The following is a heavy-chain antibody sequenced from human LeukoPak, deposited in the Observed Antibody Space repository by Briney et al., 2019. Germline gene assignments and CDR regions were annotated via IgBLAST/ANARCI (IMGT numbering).Heavy chain of an antibody. V-gene: IGHV3-9*01. CDR3: AKASRGDGRYFDWLFSYYFDY. J-gene: IGHJ4*02. Sequence: PGGSLRLSCAASGFTFDDYAMHWVRHAPGKGLEWVSGISWNSGSIGYADSVKGRFTISRDNAKNSLYLQMNSLRAEDTALYYCAKASRGDGRYFDWLFSYYFDYWGQGTLVTVSS. CDR1: GFTFDDYA. D-gene: IGHD3-9*01. CDR2: ISWNSGSI.